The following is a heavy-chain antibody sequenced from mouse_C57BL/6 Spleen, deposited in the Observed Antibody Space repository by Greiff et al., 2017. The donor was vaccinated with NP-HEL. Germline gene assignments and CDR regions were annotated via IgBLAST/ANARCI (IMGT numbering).Heavy chain of an antibody. CDR2: INPSSAYT. Sequence: VHLVESGAELAKPGASVKLSCKASGYTFSSYWVHWVKQRPGPGLEWIGYINPSSAYTKYNQRFKDKATLTADKSSSTAYMQLSSLTYEDSAVYYCARNDGYSLWYFDVWGTGTTVTVSS. CDR1: GYTFSSYW. J-gene: IGHJ1*03. CDR3: ARNDGYSLWYFDV. V-gene: IGHV1-7*01. D-gene: IGHD2-3*01.